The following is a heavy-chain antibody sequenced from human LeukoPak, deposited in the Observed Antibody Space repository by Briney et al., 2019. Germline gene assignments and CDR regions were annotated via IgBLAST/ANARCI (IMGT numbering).Heavy chain of an antibody. CDR3: ARGGDMATVPHLYYFEY. CDR1: GGTFSSYA. V-gene: IGHV1-46*01. Sequence: ASVKVSCKASGGTFSSYAISWVRQAPGQGLEWMGIINPSGGSTTYAQNFQGRVTMTRDTSTSTVYMELSSLRSEDTAVYYCARGGDMATVPHLYYFEYWGQGTLVTVSS. J-gene: IGHJ4*02. CDR2: INPSGGST. D-gene: IGHD5-12*01.